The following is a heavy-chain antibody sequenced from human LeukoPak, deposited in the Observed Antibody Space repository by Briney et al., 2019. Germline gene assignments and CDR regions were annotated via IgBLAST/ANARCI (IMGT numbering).Heavy chain of an antibody. V-gene: IGHV3-48*03. CDR3: ARESIAVAGAPFDF. CDR1: GFTFSSYE. D-gene: IGHD6-19*01. Sequence: PGGSLRLSCAASGFTFSSYEMNWVRQDPGKGLEWVSYISSGSTIYDADSVKGRFTISRDNAKNSLYLQMNSLRAEDTAVYYRARESIAVAGAPFDFWGQGTLVTVSS. CDR2: ISSGSTI. J-gene: IGHJ4*02.